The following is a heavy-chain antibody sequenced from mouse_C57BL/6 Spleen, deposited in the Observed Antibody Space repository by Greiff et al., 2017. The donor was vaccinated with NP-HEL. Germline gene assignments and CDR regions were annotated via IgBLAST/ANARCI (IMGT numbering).Heavy chain of an antibody. V-gene: IGHV1-50*01. CDR3: AREAHLDY. Sequence: QVQLQQPGAELVKPGASVKLSCKASGYTFTSYWMQWVKQRPGQGLEWIGEIDPSDSYTNYNQTFKGKATLTVDTSSSTAYMQLSSLTSEDSAVYYCAREAHLDYWGKGTTLTVSS. J-gene: IGHJ2*01. D-gene: IGHD1-3*01. CDR1: GYTFTSYW. CDR2: IDPSDSYT.